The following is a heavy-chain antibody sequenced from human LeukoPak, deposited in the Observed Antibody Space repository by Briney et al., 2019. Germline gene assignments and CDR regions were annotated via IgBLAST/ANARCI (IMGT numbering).Heavy chain of an antibody. CDR1: GFTFSSYA. Sequence: GGSLRLSCAASGFTFSSYAMHWVRQAPGKGLEWVAVISYDRSNKYYADSVKGRFTISRDNSKNTLYLQMNSPRAEDTAVYYCAKETGSAVGSTDFDYWGQGTLGTVSS. J-gene: IGHJ4*02. V-gene: IGHV3-30-3*01. CDR3: AKETGSAVGSTDFDY. D-gene: IGHD4-17*01. CDR2: ISYDRSNK.